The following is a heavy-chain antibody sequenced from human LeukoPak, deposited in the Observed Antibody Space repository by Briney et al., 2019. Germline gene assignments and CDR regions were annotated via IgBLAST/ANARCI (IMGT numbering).Heavy chain of an antibody. Sequence: SESLSLACAVYGVSFSNYYWSWVRQPPRKGLEWVGEINHSGSNTYHPSPKSRVTISVDTSKIQSSLKLRSVTAADTAVYYCAREVRPGYLDYWGRVTRVTVS. D-gene: IGHD1-1*01. V-gene: IGHV4-34*01. J-gene: IGHJ4*02. CDR1: GVSFSNYY. CDR3: AREVRPGYLDY. CDR2: INHSGSN.